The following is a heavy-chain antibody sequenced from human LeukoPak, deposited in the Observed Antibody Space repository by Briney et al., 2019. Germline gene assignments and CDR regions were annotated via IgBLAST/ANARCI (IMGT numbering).Heavy chain of an antibody. CDR3: ARVARYYDILTGYYLFDY. D-gene: IGHD3-9*01. CDR1: GFTFSSYW. CDR2: IKQDGSEE. V-gene: IGHV3-7*01. J-gene: IGHJ4*02. Sequence: GGSLRLSCAASGFTFSSYWMSWVRQAPGKGLEWVVSIKQDGSEEYYVDSVKGRFTISRDNAKNSLYLQMNSLRAEDTAVYYCARVARYYDILTGYYLFDYWGQGTLVTVSS.